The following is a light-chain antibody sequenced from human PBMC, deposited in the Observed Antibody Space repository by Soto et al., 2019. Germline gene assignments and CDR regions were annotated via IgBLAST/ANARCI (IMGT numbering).Light chain of an antibody. V-gene: IGKV3-20*01. J-gene: IGKJ2*01. Sequence: EIVLMQSPGTLSLSPGERGTLSCRASQYMTRTYIAWYQQKPGQAPRLLIYAASNRATGIPDKFSGSGSGADYSLTISRLEPEDSAVYYCHQYDKAPQTFGQGTKVDNK. CDR1: QYMTRTY. CDR3: HQYDKAPQT. CDR2: AAS.